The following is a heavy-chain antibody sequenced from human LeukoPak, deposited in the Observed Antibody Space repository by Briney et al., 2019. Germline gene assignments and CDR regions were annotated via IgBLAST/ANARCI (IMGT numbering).Heavy chain of an antibody. CDR3: AKEPRYEYYNYYYMDV. V-gene: IGHV3-23*01. CDR1: GFTFSSYA. J-gene: IGHJ6*03. D-gene: IGHD3-9*01. CDR2: ISGSGGST. Sequence: GGSLRLSCAASGFTFSSYAMSWVRQAPGKGLEWVSAISGSGGSTYYADSVKGRFTISRDNSKNTLYLQMNSLRAEDTAVYYCAKEPRYEYYNYYYMDVWGKGTTVTVSS.